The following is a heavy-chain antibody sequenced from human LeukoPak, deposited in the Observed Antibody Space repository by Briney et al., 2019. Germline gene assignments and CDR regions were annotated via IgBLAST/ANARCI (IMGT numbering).Heavy chain of an antibody. CDR3: ACLGVPGSYKHFFDY. CDR1: GLTLSRYW. CDR2: INSDGSST. V-gene: IGHV3-74*01. D-gene: IGHD3-10*01. J-gene: IGHJ4*02. Sequence: PGGSLRLSCAASGLTLSRYWMHWVRQAPGQGLVWVSRINSDGSSTNYADCVKGGLTISRDNAKNTLYLQMNSLRAEDTALYYCACLGVPGSYKHFFDYWGQGTLVTVSS.